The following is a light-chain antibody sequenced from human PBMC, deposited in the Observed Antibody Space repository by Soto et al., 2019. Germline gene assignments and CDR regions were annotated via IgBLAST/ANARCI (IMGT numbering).Light chain of an antibody. CDR3: QQYGSSPLFT. Sequence: EIVLTQSPGTLSLSPGERATLSCRASQSVSSSYLAWYQQKPGQAPRLLIYGASSRATGIPDRFSGSGSGTDFTLTIIRLEPEDFAVYSCQQYGSSPLFTFGPVTKVDIK. CDR1: QSVSSSY. J-gene: IGKJ3*01. V-gene: IGKV3-20*01. CDR2: GAS.